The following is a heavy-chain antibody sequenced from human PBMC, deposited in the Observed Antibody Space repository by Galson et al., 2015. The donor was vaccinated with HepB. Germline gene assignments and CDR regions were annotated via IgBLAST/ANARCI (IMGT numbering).Heavy chain of an antibody. CDR2: LWYDGSNQ. CDR1: GLTFGGYG. V-gene: IGHV3-33*01. J-gene: IGHJ4*02. CDR3: AREGRITVTIFDY. Sequence: SLRLSCAASGLTFGGYGMHWVRQAPGKGLEWVGVLWYDGSNQHYADSVKGRFTISRDNSKNILYLQMNSLRAEDTAVYYCAREGRITVTIFDYWGQGSLVTVSA. D-gene: IGHD4-17*01.